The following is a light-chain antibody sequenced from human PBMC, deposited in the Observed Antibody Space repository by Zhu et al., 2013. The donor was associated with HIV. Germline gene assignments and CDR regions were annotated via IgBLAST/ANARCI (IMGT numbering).Light chain of an antibody. V-gene: IGKV1-9*01. J-gene: IGKJ4*01. CDR3: QQLKSYPLT. CDR2: GAS. CDR1: QGIRSA. Sequence: DIQLTQSPSFLSASVGDRVTITCRTSQGIRSALAWYQQKPGQAPKLLIYGASTLQTGVPSRFSGSGSGTEFTLTVSSLHPEDYATYYCQQLKSYPLTFGGGTKVEIK.